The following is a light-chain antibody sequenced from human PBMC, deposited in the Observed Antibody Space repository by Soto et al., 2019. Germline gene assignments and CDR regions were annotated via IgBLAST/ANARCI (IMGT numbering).Light chain of an antibody. CDR1: QSVNMY. CDR3: QQYDDWLRLT. CDR2: GAS. J-gene: IGKJ4*01. Sequence: EIVMTQPPATLSVSPGERATLSCRASQSVNMYLAWYQQKPGQAPRLLIFGASYRATGIPARFSGSGSGTEFNLTISSLQSEDFAVYFCQQYDDWLRLTFGGGTKVEIK. V-gene: IGKV3D-15*01.